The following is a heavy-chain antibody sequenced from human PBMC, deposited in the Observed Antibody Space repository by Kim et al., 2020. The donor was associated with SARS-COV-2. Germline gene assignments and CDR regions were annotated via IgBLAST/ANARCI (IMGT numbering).Heavy chain of an antibody. CDR1: GFTFSSYG. Sequence: GGSLRLSCAASGFTFSSYGMHWVRQAPGKGLEWVAVISYDGSNKYYADSVKGRFTISRDNSKNTLYLQMNSLRAEDTAVYYCAKDDLQYSSGWYYRFDYWGQGTLGTVSS. V-gene: IGHV3-30*18. CDR2: ISYDGSNK. CDR3: AKDDLQYSSGWYYRFDY. J-gene: IGHJ4*02. D-gene: IGHD6-19*01.